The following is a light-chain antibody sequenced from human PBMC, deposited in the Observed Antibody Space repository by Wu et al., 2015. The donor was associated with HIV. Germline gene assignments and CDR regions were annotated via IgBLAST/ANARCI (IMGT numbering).Light chain of an antibody. CDR2: GTS. CDR3: QQYGTSPLYS. J-gene: IGKJ2*03. Sequence: EIVLTQSPGTLSLSPGERATLSCRASQSVGSSYLAWYQQKPGQAPRLLIYGTSRRATGIPDRFSGSGSVTDFTLTISRLEPEDVAVYYCQQYGTSPLYSFGQGTKLEIK. V-gene: IGKV3-20*01. CDR1: QSVGSSY.